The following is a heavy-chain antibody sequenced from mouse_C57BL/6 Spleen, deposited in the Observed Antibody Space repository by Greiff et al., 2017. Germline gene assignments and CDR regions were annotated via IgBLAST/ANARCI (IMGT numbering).Heavy chain of an antibody. V-gene: IGHV1-59*01. CDR2: IDPSDSYT. CDR1: GYTFTSYW. D-gene: IGHD2-10*02. CDR3: AGRAYGNYDWYFDV. Sequence: QVQLKQPGAELVRPGTSVKLSCKASGYTFTSYWMHWVKQRPGQGLEWIGVIDPSDSYTNYNQKFKGKATLTVDTSSSTAYMQLSSLTSEDSAVYYCAGRAYGNYDWYFDVWGTGTTVTVSS. J-gene: IGHJ1*03.